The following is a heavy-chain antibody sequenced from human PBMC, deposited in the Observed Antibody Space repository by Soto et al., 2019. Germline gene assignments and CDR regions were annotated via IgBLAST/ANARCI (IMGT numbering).Heavy chain of an antibody. J-gene: IGHJ5*02. CDR2: ISGSGGST. CDR1: GFTFSSYA. D-gene: IGHD3-9*01. CDR3: AKDGNPIPYLTGYYRLGWFDP. V-gene: IGHV3-23*01. Sequence: GGSLRLSCAASGFTFSSYAMSWVRQAPGKGLEWVSAISGSGGSTYYADSVEGRFTISRDNSKNTLYLQMNSLRAEDTAVYYCAKDGNPIPYLTGYYRLGWFDPWGQGTLVTVSS.